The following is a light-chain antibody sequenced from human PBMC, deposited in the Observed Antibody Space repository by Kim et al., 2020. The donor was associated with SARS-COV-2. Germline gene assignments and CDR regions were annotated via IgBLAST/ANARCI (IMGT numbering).Light chain of an antibody. CDR2: DAS. CDR3: QQRNNWPPAVT. V-gene: IGKV3-11*01. J-gene: IGKJ4*01. Sequence: PGDRAPLSCRASQSISVYVCLYQHNPGQAPRLLIYDASNSATGIPDRFSGSGSGTDFTLTISSLEPEDFAIYYCQQRNNWPPAVTFGGGTKVDIK. CDR1: QSISVY.